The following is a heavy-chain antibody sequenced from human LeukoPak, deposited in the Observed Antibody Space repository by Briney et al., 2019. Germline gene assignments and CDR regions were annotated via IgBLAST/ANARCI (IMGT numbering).Heavy chain of an antibody. CDR3: AKQARRAYYYGSGTYAGSHYFDY. Sequence: GTLRLSCAASGFTFNTYGMSWVRQAPGKGLEWVAIISSGVSKKYHADSVKGRFTISRDNSKNTLYLQMNSLRAEDTAVYYCAKQARRAYYYGSGTYAGSHYFDYWGQGTLVTVSS. J-gene: IGHJ4*02. CDR2: ISSGVSKK. D-gene: IGHD3-10*01. CDR1: GFTFNTYG. V-gene: IGHV3-30*18.